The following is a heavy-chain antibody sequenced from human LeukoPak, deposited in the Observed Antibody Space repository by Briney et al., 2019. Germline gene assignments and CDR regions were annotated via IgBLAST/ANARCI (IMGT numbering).Heavy chain of an antibody. J-gene: IGHJ4*02. V-gene: IGHV3-21*01. CDR1: GFTFSSYR. Sequence: GGSLSLSCEASGFTFSSYRMNWVRKAPGKGLEWVSSISSSSSYIYYADSVKGRFTISRDNAKNSLYLQMNSLRAEDTAVYYCARELLGIDYWGQGTLVTVSS. CDR3: ARELLGIDY. CDR2: ISSSSSYI. D-gene: IGHD7-27*01.